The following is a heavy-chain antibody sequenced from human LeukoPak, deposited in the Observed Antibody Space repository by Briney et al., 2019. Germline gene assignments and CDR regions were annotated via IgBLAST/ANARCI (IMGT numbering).Heavy chain of an antibody. CDR2: ISSSSSYI. CDR3: ARDGFPNGGSYKGAGGY. V-gene: IGHV3-21*01. J-gene: IGHJ4*02. D-gene: IGHD1-26*01. CDR1: GFTFSSYS. Sequence: PGGSLRLSCAASGFTFSSYSMNWVRQAPGKGLEWVSSISSSSSYIYYADSVKGRFTISRDNAKNSLYLQMNSLRAEDTAVYYWARDGFPNGGSYKGAGGYWGQGTLVTVSS.